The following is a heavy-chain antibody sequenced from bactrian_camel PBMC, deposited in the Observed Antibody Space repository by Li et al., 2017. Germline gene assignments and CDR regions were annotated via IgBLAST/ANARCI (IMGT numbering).Heavy chain of an antibody. Sequence: HVQLVESGGGSVQAGGSLRLSCAAASGYSAVTLCMGWFRQAPGKEREGVAAISPASGRRYYGDSVKGRFTISQDDAKNTVYLQMNSLTPEDTAMYYCAAGSSRGVPFRKRGYPYWGQGTQVTVS. J-gene: IGHJ4*01. CDR2: ISPASGRR. V-gene: IGHV3S1*01. CDR1: GYSAVTLC. CDR3: AAGSSRGVPFRKRGYPY. D-gene: IGHD3*01.